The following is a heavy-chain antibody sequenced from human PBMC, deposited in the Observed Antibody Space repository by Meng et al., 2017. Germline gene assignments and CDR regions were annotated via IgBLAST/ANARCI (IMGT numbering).Heavy chain of an antibody. V-gene: IGHV1-3*01. J-gene: IGHJ4*02. CDR2: INAGNGNT. Sequence: VNLVQSGAEVKKPGASVKVSCKASGYTFTSYAMHWVRQAPGQRLEWMGWINAGNGNTKYSQKFQGRVTITRDTSASTAYMELSSLRSDDTAVYYCAINDPQGYYFDYWGQGTLVTVSS. CDR3: AINDPQGYYFDY. CDR1: GYTFTSYA. D-gene: IGHD1-1*01.